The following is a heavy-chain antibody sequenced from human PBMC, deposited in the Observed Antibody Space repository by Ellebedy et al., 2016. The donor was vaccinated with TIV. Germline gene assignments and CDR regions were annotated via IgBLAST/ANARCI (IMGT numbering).Heavy chain of an antibody. CDR3: ANDYWDY. J-gene: IGHJ4*02. V-gene: IGHV3-23*01. CDR2: ISGSGGST. Sequence: GESLKISXAASGFTFSSYAMSWVRQAPGKGLEWVSAISGSGGSTYYADSAKGRFTISRDNSKNTLYLQMNSLRAEDTAVYYCANDYWDYWGQGTLVTVSS. CDR1: GFTFSSYA.